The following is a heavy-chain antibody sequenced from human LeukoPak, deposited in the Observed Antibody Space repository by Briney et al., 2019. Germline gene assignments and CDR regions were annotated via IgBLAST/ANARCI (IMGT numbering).Heavy chain of an antibody. CDR2: IYYSGST. CDR1: GGSISNYY. Sequence: PSETLSLTCTVSGGSISNYYWSWIRQPPGKGLEWIGYIYYSGSTNYNPSLKSRVTISVDTSKNQFSLKLSSVTAADTAVYYCASCGVTTVTNWFDPWGQGTLVTVSS. CDR3: ASCGVTTVTNWFDP. V-gene: IGHV4-59*12. J-gene: IGHJ5*02. D-gene: IGHD3-10*01.